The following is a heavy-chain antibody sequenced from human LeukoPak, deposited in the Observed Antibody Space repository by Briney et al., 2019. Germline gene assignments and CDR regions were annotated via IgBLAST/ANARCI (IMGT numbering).Heavy chain of an antibody. CDR3: AREPSYSSSWYTTCDH. CDR1: GFTVSNTV. D-gene: IGHD6-13*01. V-gene: IGHV3-66*01. CDR2: IYVGGST. J-gene: IGHJ5*02. Sequence: AGGSLRLACEGTGFTVSNTVMTWVRQAPGKGLEWVSLIYVGGSTFYADSVKGRFTISRDNAKKSLYLQMNSLRAEDTAVYYCAREPSYSSSWYTTCDHWGQGILVTVSS.